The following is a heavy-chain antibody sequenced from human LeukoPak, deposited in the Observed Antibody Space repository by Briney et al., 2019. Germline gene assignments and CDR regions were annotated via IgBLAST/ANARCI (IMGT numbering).Heavy chain of an antibody. Sequence: RGSLRLSCAASGFTFSSYAMHWVRQAPGKGLEWVAVISYDGSNKYYADSVKGRFTISRDNSKNTLYLQMNSLRAEDTAVYYCARDARSIAAAGTAGFDYWGQGTLVTVSS. J-gene: IGHJ4*02. CDR1: GFTFSSYA. CDR2: ISYDGSNK. D-gene: IGHD6-13*01. CDR3: ARDARSIAAAGTAGFDY. V-gene: IGHV3-30*04.